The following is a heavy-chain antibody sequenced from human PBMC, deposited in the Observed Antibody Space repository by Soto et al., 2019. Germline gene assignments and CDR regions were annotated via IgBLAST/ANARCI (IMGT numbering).Heavy chain of an antibody. CDR3: ARVDVGIVVEY. J-gene: IGHJ4*02. V-gene: IGHV4-30-2*01. D-gene: IGHD3-22*01. Sequence: DLEWIGYIYHSGSTYYNPSLKSRVTISVDRSKNQFSLKLSSVTAADTAVYYCARVDVGIVVEYWGQGTLVTVSS. CDR2: IYHSGST.